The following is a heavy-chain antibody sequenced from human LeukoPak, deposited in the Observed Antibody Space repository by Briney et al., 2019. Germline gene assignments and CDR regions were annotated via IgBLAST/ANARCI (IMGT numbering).Heavy chain of an antibody. CDR3: ARDPGIAAAFHGMDV. V-gene: IGHV3-30-3*01. CDR2: ISYDGSNK. Sequence: PGRSLRLSCAASRFIFRNYAMHWVRQAPGKGLEWLAVISYDGSNKYYADSVRGRFTISRDNSKNTLYLQMNSLRAEDTAVYYCARDPGIAAAFHGMDVWGQGTTVTVSS. J-gene: IGHJ6*02. D-gene: IGHD6-13*01. CDR1: RFIFRNYA.